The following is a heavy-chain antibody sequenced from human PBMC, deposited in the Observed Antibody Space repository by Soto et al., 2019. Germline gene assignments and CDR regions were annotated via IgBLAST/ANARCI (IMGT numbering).Heavy chain of an antibody. V-gene: IGHV4-59*12. CDR2: IYYSGST. CDR1: GGSISSYY. D-gene: IGHD5-12*01. J-gene: IGHJ6*03. CDR3: AGKVFSGYDLFGVAYYYYYYMDV. Sequence: PSETLSLTCTVSGGSISSYYWSWIRQPPGKGLEWIGYIYYSGSTNYNPSLKSRVTISVDTSKNQFSLKLSSVTAADTAVYYCAGKVFSGYDLFGVAYYYYYYMDVWGKGTTVTVSS.